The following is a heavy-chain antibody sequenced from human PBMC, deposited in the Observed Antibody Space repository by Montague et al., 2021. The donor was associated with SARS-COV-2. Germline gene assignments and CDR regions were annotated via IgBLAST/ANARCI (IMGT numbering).Heavy chain of an antibody. D-gene: IGHD2-15*01. V-gene: IGHV4-39*01. J-gene: IGHJ3*02. Sequence: SETLSLTCTVSGGSISSSSYYWGWIRQPPGKGLEWIGSIYYSGSTYYNPSLKSRVTISVDTSKNQFSLKLSSVTAADTAVYYCARSKLYCSGGSCYSNRLDXWGQGTMVTVSS. CDR3: ARSKLYCSGGSCYSNRLDX. CDR2: IYYSGST. CDR1: GGSISSSSYY.